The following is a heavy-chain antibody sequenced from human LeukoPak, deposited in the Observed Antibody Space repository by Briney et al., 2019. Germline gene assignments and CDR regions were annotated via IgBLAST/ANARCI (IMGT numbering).Heavy chain of an antibody. J-gene: IGHJ4*02. CDR2: IKEDGSEK. V-gene: IGHV3-7*01. CDR3: ARFARSPDC. Sequence: GGTLRLSCAASGFTFSSYWMTWVRQAPGKGLEWVANIKEDGSEKNYVDSVKGRFTISRDNAKNSLYLQMNSLRAEDTAVYYCARFARSPDCWGQGTLVTVSS. CDR1: GFTFSSYW. D-gene: IGHD3-10*01.